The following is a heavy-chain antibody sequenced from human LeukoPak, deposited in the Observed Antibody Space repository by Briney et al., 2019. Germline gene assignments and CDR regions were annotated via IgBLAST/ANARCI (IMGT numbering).Heavy chain of an antibody. J-gene: IGHJ3*02. CDR1: GFTLSSYS. Sequence: PGGSLRLSCAASGFTLSSYSMNWVRQAPGEGLEWVSSVSSSSSYIYYADSVKGRFTISRDNAKNSLYLQMNSLRAEDTAVYYCARVLGGYYYDSSGSDAFDIWGQGTMVTVSS. CDR3: ARVLGGYYYDSSGSDAFDI. V-gene: IGHV3-21*01. CDR2: VSSSSSYI. D-gene: IGHD3-22*01.